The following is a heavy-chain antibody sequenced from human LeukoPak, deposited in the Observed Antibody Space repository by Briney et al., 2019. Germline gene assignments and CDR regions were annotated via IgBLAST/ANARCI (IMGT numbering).Heavy chain of an antibody. CDR2: IIPIFGTA. V-gene: IGHV1-69*05. D-gene: IGHD6-13*01. CDR3: AREAVSAAGKNYYYYYYMDV. Sequence: ASVKVSCKVSRGTFSSYAISWVRQAPGQGLEWMGRIIPIFGTANYAQKLQGRVTITTDESTSTAYMELSSLRSEDTAVYYCAREAVSAAGKNYYYYYYMDVWGKGTTVTV. CDR1: RGTFSSYA. J-gene: IGHJ6*03.